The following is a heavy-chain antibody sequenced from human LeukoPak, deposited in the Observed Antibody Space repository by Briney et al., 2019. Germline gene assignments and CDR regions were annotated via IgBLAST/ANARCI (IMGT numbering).Heavy chain of an antibody. CDR1: GFIFGNHA. CDR3: AKEGGYCSSSSCSDYFDY. CDR2: ISGSGGST. V-gene: IGHV3-23*01. Sequence: PGGSLRLSCAASGFIFGNHAMSGVRQAPGKGLEWVSTISGSGGSTYYAGSVKERCPISRDNSKGTLYLQVNSLRPDDTAVYYCAKEGGYCSSSSCSDYFDYWGQGSLVAVS. J-gene: IGHJ4*02. D-gene: IGHD2-2*01.